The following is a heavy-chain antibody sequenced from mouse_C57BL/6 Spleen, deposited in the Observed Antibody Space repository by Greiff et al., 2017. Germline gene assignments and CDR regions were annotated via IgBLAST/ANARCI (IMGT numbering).Heavy chain of an antibody. J-gene: IGHJ4*01. CDR2: IDPSDSYT. Sequence: VQLQQPGAELVKPGASVKLSCKASGYTFTSYWMQWVKQRPGQGLEWIGEIDPSDSYTNYNQKFKGKATLTVDTSSSTAYMQLSSLTSEDSAVYYCARWDSSGYPGAMDYWGQGTSVTVSS. V-gene: IGHV1-50*01. CDR1: GYTFTSYW. D-gene: IGHD3-2*02. CDR3: ARWDSSGYPGAMDY.